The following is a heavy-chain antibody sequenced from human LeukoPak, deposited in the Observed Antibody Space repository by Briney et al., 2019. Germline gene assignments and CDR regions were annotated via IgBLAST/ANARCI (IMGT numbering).Heavy chain of an antibody. Sequence: GASVKVSCKPSGYTFTGYYMHWVRQAPGQGLEWMAWINPNSGGTNYAQKFQGRVTMTRDTSISTAYMELSRLRSDDTAVYYCARAAGSGSSIGYWGQGTLVTVSS. CDR2: INPNSGGT. D-gene: IGHD3-10*01. V-gene: IGHV1-2*02. J-gene: IGHJ4*02. CDR3: ARAAGSGSSIGY. CDR1: GYTFTGYY.